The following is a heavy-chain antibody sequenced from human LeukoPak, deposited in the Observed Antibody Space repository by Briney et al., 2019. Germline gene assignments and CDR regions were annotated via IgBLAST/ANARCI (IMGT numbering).Heavy chain of an antibody. Sequence: SETLSLTCSVSGDSITSDRYHWGWIRQSPGKGLEWIGSIYYTGSTYYNPSLESRVTISVDTSKNHVFLKLSSVIAADTAVYFCASAYYYDTTGYFTWGQGTLVTVSS. CDR1: GDSITSDRYH. V-gene: IGHV4-39*07. CDR3: ASAYYYDTTGYFT. D-gene: IGHD3-22*01. J-gene: IGHJ4*02. CDR2: IYYTGST.